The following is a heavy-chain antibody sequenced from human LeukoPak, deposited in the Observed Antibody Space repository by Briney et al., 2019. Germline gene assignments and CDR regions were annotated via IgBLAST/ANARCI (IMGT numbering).Heavy chain of an antibody. J-gene: IGHJ4*02. V-gene: IGHV4-34*01. CDR1: GGSFSVYY. D-gene: IGHD1-26*01. Sequence: SETLSLTCAVYGGSFSVYYWSWIRQPPGKGLEWIGEINHSGSTNYNPSLKSRVTISVDTSKNQFSLKLSSVTAADTAVYYCARLLSIVGAYDYWGQGTLVTVSS. CDR2: INHSGST. CDR3: ARLLSIVGAYDY.